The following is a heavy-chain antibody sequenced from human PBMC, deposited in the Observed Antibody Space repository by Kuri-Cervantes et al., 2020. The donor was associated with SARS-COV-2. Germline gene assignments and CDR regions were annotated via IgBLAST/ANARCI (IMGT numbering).Heavy chain of an antibody. J-gene: IGHJ4*02. V-gene: IGHV3-30*18. D-gene: IGHD2-15*01. CDR3: AKDMSVVVVASIQADY. Sequence: GGSLRLSCAASGFTFNKYAVHWPRQAPGKGLEGVAIISFDVIDKYYGDFLKGRFTISRDNSKNTLYLQMNSLRAEDTAVYYCAKDMSVVVVASIQADYWGQGTLVTVSS. CDR1: GFTFNKYA. CDR2: ISFDVIDK.